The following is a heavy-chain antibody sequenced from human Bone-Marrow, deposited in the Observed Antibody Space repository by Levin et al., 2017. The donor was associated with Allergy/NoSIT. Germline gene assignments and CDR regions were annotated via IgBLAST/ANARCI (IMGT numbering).Heavy chain of an antibody. Sequence: GESLKISCAASGFTFSNAWMSWVRQAPGKGLEWVGRIKSKTDGGTTDYAAPVKGRFTISRDDSKNTLYLQMNSLKTEDTAVYYCTTYCSSTSCPAFDIWGQGTMVTVSS. D-gene: IGHD2-2*01. V-gene: IGHV3-15*01. CDR2: IKSKTDGGTT. CDR3: TTYCSSTSCPAFDI. J-gene: IGHJ3*02. CDR1: GFTFSNAW.